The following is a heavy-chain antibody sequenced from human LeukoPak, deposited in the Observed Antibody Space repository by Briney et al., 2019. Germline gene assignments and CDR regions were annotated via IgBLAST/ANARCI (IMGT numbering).Heavy chain of an antibody. V-gene: IGHV4-4*07. CDR3: ARGRGTWSGYRPPYYYYMDV. CDR2: IYTSGST. J-gene: IGHJ6*03. Sequence: SETLSLTCTVSGDSISSYYWSWIRQPAGKGLEWIGRIYTSGSTNYNPSLKSRVTMSVDTSKNQFSLKLSSVTAADTAVYYCARGRGTWSGYRPPYYYYMDVWGKGTTVTVSS. D-gene: IGHD3-3*01. CDR1: GDSISSYY.